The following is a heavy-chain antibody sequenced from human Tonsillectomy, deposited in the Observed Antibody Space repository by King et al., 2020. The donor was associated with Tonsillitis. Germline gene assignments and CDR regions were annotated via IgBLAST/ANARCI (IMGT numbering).Heavy chain of an antibody. Sequence: QLVQSGAEVKKPGASVKVSCKASGYTFTDYYIHWVRQAPGQGLEWLGWINPNSGGTDYAQKFQGRVTITRDTSISTAYMELSRLRSDDTAVYYCARDLCTTSCFAGWFAPWGQGTLVTVSS. CDR2: INPNSGGT. J-gene: IGHJ5*02. CDR1: GYTFTDYY. V-gene: IGHV1-2*02. D-gene: IGHD2-2*01. CDR3: ARDLCTTSCFAGWFAP.